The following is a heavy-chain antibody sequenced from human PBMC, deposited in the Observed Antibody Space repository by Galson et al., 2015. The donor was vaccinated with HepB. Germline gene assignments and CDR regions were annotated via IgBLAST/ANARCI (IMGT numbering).Heavy chain of an antibody. V-gene: IGHV1-2*02. CDR2: INPNSGGT. Sequence: SVKVSCKGSGYIFTDYYMHWLRQAPGHRLEWMGWINPNSGGTKYAETFQGRLTVTRDTSMSTAYMELNSLRSDDTAMYYCATIAAFCRSANCYTEGADHWGQGTLVTVS. CDR3: ATIAAFCRSANCYTEGADH. CDR1: GYIFTDYY. J-gene: IGHJ4*02. D-gene: IGHD2-2*01.